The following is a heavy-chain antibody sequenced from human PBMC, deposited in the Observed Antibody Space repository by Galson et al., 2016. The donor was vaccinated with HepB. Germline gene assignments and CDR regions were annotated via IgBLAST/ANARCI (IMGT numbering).Heavy chain of an antibody. CDR2: IMRDGSER. J-gene: IGHJ3*02. Sequence: SLRLSCAASGFTFSSYYMTWVRQAPGKGLEWVANIMRDGSERYYVDSVKGRFTISRDKAKNSVYLQMNSLRVEDTAVYYCSRVVYYSGWSDSFDMWGQGTMVTVSS. D-gene: IGHD6-19*01. CDR1: GFTFSSYY. V-gene: IGHV3-7*04. CDR3: SRVVYYSGWSDSFDM.